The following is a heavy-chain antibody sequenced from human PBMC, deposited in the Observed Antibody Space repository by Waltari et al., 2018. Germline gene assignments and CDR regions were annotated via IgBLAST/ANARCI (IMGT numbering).Heavy chain of an antibody. CDR3: ARMGSSSWLTHPNYYYYYYMDV. Sequence: EVQLVQSGAEVKKPGESLKISCKGSGYSFTSYWIGWGRQMPGKGLEWMGIIYPGDSDTRYSPSFQGQVTISADKSISTAYLQWSSLKASDTAMYYCARMGSSSWLTHPNYYYYYYMDVWGKGTTVTVYS. V-gene: IGHV5-51*03. J-gene: IGHJ6*03. D-gene: IGHD6-13*01. CDR1: GYSFTSYW. CDR2: IYPGDSDT.